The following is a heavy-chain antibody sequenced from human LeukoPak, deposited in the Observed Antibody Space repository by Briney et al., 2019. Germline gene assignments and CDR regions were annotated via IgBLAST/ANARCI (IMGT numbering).Heavy chain of an antibody. CDR3: ANDHSYYYDSSGYFDY. CDR1: GFTFSSYA. CDR2: ISGSGGST. D-gene: IGHD3-22*01. Sequence: GGPLRLSCAASGFTFSSYAMSWVRQAPGKGLEWVSAISGSGGSTYYADSVKGRFTISRDNSKNTLYLQMNSLRAEDTAVYYCANDHSYYYDSSGYFDYWGQGTLVTVSS. J-gene: IGHJ4*02. V-gene: IGHV3-23*01.